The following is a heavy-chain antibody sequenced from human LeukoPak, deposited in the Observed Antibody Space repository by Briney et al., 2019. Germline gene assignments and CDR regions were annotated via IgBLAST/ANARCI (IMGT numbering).Heavy chain of an antibody. CDR3: ARDRTTSSGWLDAFDI. Sequence: PGTSLRLSCAASGFTFSSYEMNWVRQAPGKGLEWVSYISSSGSTIYYADSVKGRFTISRDNAKNSLYLQMNSLRAEDTAVYYCARDRTTSSGWLDAFDIWGQGTMVTVSS. V-gene: IGHV3-48*03. J-gene: IGHJ3*02. CDR2: ISSSGSTI. D-gene: IGHD6-19*01. CDR1: GFTFSSYE.